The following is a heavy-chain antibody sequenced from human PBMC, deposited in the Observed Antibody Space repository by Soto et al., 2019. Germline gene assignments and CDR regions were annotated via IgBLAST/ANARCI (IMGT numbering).Heavy chain of an antibody. J-gene: IGHJ5*02. Sequence: ASVKVSCKDSGYTFTSYDINCVRQAPGQGLEWMGWMNPNTGNTGYAQKFQGRVTMTSNTAISIAYMELSNLRSEDTAVYYCARGRTARNWLDPWGQGTQVTVSS. CDR2: MNPNTGNT. CDR1: GYTFTSYD. CDR3: ARGRTARNWLDP. V-gene: IGHV1-8*01.